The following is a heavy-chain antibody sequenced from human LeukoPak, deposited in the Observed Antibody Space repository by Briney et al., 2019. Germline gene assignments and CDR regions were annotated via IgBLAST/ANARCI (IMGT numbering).Heavy chain of an antibody. Sequence: GGSLRLSCAASGFTFSSYAMSWVRQAPGKGLEWVSAISGSGGSTYYADSVKGRFTISRDNSKNTLYLQMNSLRAEDTAVYYCASWSGYNYYYYGMDVWGLGTTVTVSS. V-gene: IGHV3-23*01. D-gene: IGHD3-3*01. CDR1: GFTFSSYA. CDR2: ISGSGGST. CDR3: ASWSGYNYYYYGMDV. J-gene: IGHJ6*02.